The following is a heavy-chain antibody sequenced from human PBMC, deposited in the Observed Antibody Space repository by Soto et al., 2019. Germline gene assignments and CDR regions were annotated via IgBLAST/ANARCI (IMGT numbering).Heavy chain of an antibody. V-gene: IGHV1-69*12. D-gene: IGHD1-20*01. CDR3: ARAEITRDTFDY. CDR2: IIPIFCTA. CDR1: GGTFSSSA. J-gene: IGHJ4*02. Sequence: QVQLVQSGAEVNKPGSSVQVSCQASGGTFSSSAISWVRQAPGQGLEWMGGIIPIFCTANYAQKFQGRVTITADESTSTADIELSSLRSEDTAVYYCARAEITRDTFDYWGQGTLVTVS.